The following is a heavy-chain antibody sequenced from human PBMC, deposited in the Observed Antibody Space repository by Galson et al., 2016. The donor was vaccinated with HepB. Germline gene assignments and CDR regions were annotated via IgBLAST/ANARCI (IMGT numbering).Heavy chain of an antibody. J-gene: IGHJ5*02. CDR1: GFAFSSHW. CDR2: LTSDGTIS. Sequence: SLRLSCAASGFAFSSHWMHWVRQDLGKGLGWVSRLTSDGTISNYADSVKGRFTISRDNAKNTLYLQMNSLRAEDTAVYFCVRDHSVVPTTAYNWFDPWGRGTLVTVSS. CDR3: VRDHSVVPTTAYNWFDP. D-gene: IGHD4-23*01. V-gene: IGHV3-74*01.